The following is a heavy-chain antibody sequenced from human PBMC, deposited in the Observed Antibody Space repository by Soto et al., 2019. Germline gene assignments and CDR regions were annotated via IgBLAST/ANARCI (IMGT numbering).Heavy chain of an antibody. CDR2: IYYSGST. CDR3: ARNRGSSSYYGMDV. V-gene: IGHV4-31*03. Sequence: SETLCLACTVSGGSISSGGYYWSWIRQHPGKGLEWIGYIYYSGSTYYNPSLKSRVTISVDTSKNQFSLKLSSVTAADTAVYYCARNRGSSSYYGMDVWGQGTTVTVSS. J-gene: IGHJ6*02. CDR1: GGSISSGGYY. D-gene: IGHD6-6*01.